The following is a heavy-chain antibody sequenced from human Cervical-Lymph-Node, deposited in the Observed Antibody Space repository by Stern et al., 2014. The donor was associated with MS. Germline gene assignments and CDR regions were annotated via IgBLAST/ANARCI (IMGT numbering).Heavy chain of an antibody. V-gene: IGHV1-2*02. CDR2: INPNSGGT. CDR1: AYTITDYY. CDR3: ARGGGYSYSTLDY. Sequence: VQLVESGAEVKKPGASVKVPCKASAYTITDYYTHWVRQAPGHGLEWMGWINPNSGGTYSAQKFQGRLTMTRDTSISTAYMELSSLRSDDTAVYYCARGGGYSYSTLDYWGQGTQVTVSS. D-gene: IGHD3-10*01. J-gene: IGHJ4*02.